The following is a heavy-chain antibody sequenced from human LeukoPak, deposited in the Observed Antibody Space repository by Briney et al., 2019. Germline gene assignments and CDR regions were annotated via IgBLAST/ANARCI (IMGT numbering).Heavy chain of an antibody. D-gene: IGHD3-10*01. V-gene: IGHV4-59*01. CDR3: ARDVTGLVRGIDAFDI. J-gene: IGHJ3*02. CDR1: GGSISSYY. Sequence: SETLSLTCTVSGGSISSYYWSWIRQPPEKGLEWIGYIYYSGSTNYNPSLKSRVTISVDTSKNQFSLKLSSVTAADTAVYYCARDVTGLVRGIDAFDIWGQGTMVTVSS. CDR2: IYYSGST.